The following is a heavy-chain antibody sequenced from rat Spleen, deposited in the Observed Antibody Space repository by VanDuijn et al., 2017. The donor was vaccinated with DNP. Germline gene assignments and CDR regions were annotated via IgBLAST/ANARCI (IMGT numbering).Heavy chain of an antibody. CDR2: ISYEGSST. J-gene: IGHJ4*01. V-gene: IGHV5-20*01. CDR1: GFTFSDFY. CDR3: TTLITFMSG. Sequence: EVQLVESGGDLVQPGRSLTLSCAASGFTFSDFYMAWVRQAPQKGLEWIASISYEGSSTFYPDSVKGRFTISRDNAKSGLFLQMDSLRSEDTATYYCTTLITFMSGWSQGTSVTVSS. D-gene: IGHD1-1*01.